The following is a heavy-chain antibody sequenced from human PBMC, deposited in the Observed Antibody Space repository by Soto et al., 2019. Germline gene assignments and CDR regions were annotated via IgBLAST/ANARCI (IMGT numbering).Heavy chain of an antibody. V-gene: IGHV1-18*01. D-gene: IGHD6-13*01. Sequence: QVQLVQSGAEVKKPGASVKVSCKASGYSFITYGISWVRQAPGQGLEWMAWISTYNGNIKYAEKLQGRVTVTTDTSTSTAYMELRSLRSDDTALYYCARGGYTSSSTWHWYFDLWGRGTLLTVSS. CDR2: ISTYNGNI. J-gene: IGHJ2*01. CDR1: GYSFITYG. CDR3: ARGGYTSSSTWHWYFDL.